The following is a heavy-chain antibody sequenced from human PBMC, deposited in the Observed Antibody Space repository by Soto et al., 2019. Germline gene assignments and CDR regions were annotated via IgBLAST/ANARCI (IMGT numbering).Heavy chain of an antibody. CDR1: GFTFSSYG. CDR2: ISYDGSNK. CDR3: AKDDPPPFGELLFRHYYGMDV. J-gene: IGHJ6*02. Sequence: PGGSLRLSCAASGFTFSSYGMHWVRQAPGKGLEWVAVISYDGSNKYYADSVKGRFTISRDNSKNTLYLQMNSLRAEDTAVYYCAKDDPPPFGELLFRHYYGMDVWGQGTTVTVSS. V-gene: IGHV3-30*18. D-gene: IGHD3-10*01.